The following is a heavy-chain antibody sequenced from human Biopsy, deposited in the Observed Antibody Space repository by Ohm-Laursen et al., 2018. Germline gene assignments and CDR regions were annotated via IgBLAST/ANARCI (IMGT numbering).Heavy chain of an antibody. CDR1: GDSIHSNY. CDR2: IFSGGTT. Sequence: GTLSLTCAVSGDSIHSNYWNWIRQPAGKGLEWIGRIFSGGTTNYNPSLQSRVTMSIDASKNQFSLKVRSVTAADTAVYYCVRGVDYYDPYHYYALDVWGQGTTVTVSS. D-gene: IGHD3-22*01. J-gene: IGHJ6*02. CDR3: VRGVDYYDPYHYYALDV. V-gene: IGHV4-4*07.